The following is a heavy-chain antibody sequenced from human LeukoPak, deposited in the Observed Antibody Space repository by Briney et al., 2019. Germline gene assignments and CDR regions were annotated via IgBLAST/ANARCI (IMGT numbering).Heavy chain of an antibody. CDR2: IYTSGST. J-gene: IGHJ6*02. V-gene: IGHV4-61*02. CDR1: GGSISSHNYY. CDR3: ARHEGYGGNHYYYYGMDV. D-gene: IGHD4-23*01. Sequence: SQTLSLTCTVSGGSISSHNYYWTWIRQPAGKGLEWIGRIYTSGSTNYNPSLKSRVTISVDTSKNQFSLKLSSVTAADTAVYYCARHEGYGGNHYYYYGMDVWGQGTTVTVSS.